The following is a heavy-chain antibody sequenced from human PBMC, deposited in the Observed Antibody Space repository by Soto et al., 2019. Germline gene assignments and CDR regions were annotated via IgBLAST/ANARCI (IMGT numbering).Heavy chain of an antibody. Sequence: QVQLVQSGAEVKKPGASVKVSCKASGYTFTSYAMHWVRQAPGQRLEWMGWINAGNGNTKYSQKFQGRVTITRDTSASTAYMELSSLRSEDTAVSYCARDRMVYANSLDPWGQGTLVTVSS. CDR2: INAGNGNT. V-gene: IGHV1-3*01. CDR1: GYTFTSYA. J-gene: IGHJ5*02. D-gene: IGHD2-8*01. CDR3: ARDRMVYANSLDP.